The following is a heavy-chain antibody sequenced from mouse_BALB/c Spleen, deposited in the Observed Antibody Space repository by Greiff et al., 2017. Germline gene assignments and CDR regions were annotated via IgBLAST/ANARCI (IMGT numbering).Heavy chain of an antibody. J-gene: IGHJ3*01. D-gene: IGHD2-3*01. CDR1: GYSFTDYN. Sequence: EVKLQESGPELVKPGASVKVSCKASGYSFTDYNMYWVKQSHGKSLEWIGYIDPYNGGTSYNQKFKGKATLTVDKSSSTAYMHLNSLTSEDSAVYYCASPPYDGYYEGIAYWGQGTLVTVSA. CDR3: ASPPYDGYYEGIAY. CDR2: IDPYNGGT. V-gene: IGHV1S135*01.